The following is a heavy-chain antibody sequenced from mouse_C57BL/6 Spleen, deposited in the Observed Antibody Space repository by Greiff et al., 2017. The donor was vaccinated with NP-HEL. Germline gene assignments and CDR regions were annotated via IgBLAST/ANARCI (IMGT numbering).Heavy chain of an antibody. CDR3: ARSDRIYYDSIYYAMDY. J-gene: IGHJ4*01. Sequence: VKLQESGAELVRPGSSVKLSCKASGYTFTSYWMHWVKQRPIQGLEWIGNIDPSDSETHYNQKFKDKATLTVDKSSSTAYMQLSSLTSEDSAVYYCARSDRIYYDSIYYAMDYWGQGTSVTVSS. CDR2: IDPSDSET. V-gene: IGHV1-52*01. CDR1: GYTFTSYW. D-gene: IGHD2-4*01.